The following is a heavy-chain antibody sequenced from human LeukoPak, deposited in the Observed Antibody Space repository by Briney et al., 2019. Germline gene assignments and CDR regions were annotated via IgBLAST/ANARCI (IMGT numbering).Heavy chain of an antibody. CDR2: ISSSSSYI. D-gene: IGHD6-13*01. CDR3: ATSGSSSWYGTYYFDY. V-gene: IGHV3-21*01. CDR1: GFTFSSYS. J-gene: IGHJ4*02. Sequence: GGSLRLSCAASGFTFSSYSMNWVRQAPGKGLEWVSSISSSSSYIYYADSVKGRFTISRDNSKNTLYLQMNSLRAEDTAVYYCATSGSSSWYGTYYFDYWGQGTLVTVSS.